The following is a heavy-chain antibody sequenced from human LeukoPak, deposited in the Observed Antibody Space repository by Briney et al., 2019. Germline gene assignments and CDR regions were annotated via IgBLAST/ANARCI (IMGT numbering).Heavy chain of an antibody. CDR3: ARVPCGGNSAEYFQH. CDR2: ISSSAFI. D-gene: IGHD4-23*01. J-gene: IGHJ1*01. V-gene: IGHV3-21*01. Sequence: PGGSLRLSCAASGFTFSSYSMNWVRQAPGKGLEWVSVISSSAFIYYADSVKGRFTISRDNAKNTLYLQMNSLRAEDTAVYYCARVPCGGNSAEYFQHWGRGTLVTVSS. CDR1: GFTFSSYS.